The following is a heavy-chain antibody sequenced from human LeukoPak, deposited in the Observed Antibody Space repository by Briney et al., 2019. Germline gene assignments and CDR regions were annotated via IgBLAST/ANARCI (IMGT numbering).Heavy chain of an antibody. Sequence: GSSVKVSCKASGYTFTSYDINWVRQATGQGLEWMGWMNPNSGNTGYAQKFQGRVTMTRTTSTSTADMERSRLRSEDTAVYYCARDIRGTDAFDIWGQGTMVTVSS. CDR3: ARDIRGTDAFDI. D-gene: IGHD3-16*01. CDR2: MNPNSGNT. V-gene: IGHV1-8*01. J-gene: IGHJ3*02. CDR1: GYTFTSYD.